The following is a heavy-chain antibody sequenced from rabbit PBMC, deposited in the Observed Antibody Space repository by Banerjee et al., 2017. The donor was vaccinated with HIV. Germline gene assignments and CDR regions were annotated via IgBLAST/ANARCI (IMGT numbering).Heavy chain of an antibody. V-gene: IGHV1S29*01. D-gene: IGHD6-1*01. CDR3: ARGDDGDAYGSFDL. CDR1: GFDFSSYA. J-gene: IGHJ4*01. CDR2: ISYRGSA. Sequence: QEQLKESGGGLVQPGGSLKLSCKASGFDFSSYAITWVRQAPGKGLEYIGYISYRGSAYYASWVNGRFTISRENTQNTLYLQMTSLTAADTATYFCARGDDGDAYGSFDLWGPGTLVTVS.